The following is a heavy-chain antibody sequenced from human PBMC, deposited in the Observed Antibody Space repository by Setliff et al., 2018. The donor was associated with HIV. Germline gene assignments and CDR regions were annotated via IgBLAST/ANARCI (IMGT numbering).Heavy chain of an antibody. CDR2: IRYDGNNK. V-gene: IGHV3-30*02. D-gene: IGHD3-16*01. CDR3: VRGKRYAYTSGGLDV. Sequence: PGGSLRLSCAASGFTFSAHGMHWVRQAPGKGLEWVAFIRYDGNNKYYVDSVKGRFTISRDNAKNSLYLQMNSLGVEDTAIYFCVRGKRYAYTSGGLDVWGQGTTVTVSS. CDR1: GFTFSAHG. J-gene: IGHJ6*02.